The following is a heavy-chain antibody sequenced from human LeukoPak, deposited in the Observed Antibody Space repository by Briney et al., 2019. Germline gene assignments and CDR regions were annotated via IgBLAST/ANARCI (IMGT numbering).Heavy chain of an antibody. CDR2: IYYSGST. Sequence: SQTLSLTCTVSGGSISSGDYYWSWIRQPPGKGLEWIGYIYYSGSTYYNPSLKSRVIISVDTSKNQFSLKLSSVTAADTAVYFCARQGGVAGITTRPLDYWGQGTLVTVSS. J-gene: IGHJ4*02. CDR1: GGSISSGDYY. V-gene: IGHV4-30-4*01. CDR3: ARQGGVAGITTRPLDY. D-gene: IGHD6-19*01.